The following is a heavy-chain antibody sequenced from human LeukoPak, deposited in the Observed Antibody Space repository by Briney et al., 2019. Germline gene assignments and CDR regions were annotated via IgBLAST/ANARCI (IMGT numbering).Heavy chain of an antibody. CDR3: AKGSYLLLYYYYYMDV. CDR1: GFTFSSYA. CDR2: ISGSGGST. V-gene: IGHV3-23*01. D-gene: IGHD2-2*01. J-gene: IGHJ6*03. Sequence: GGSLRLSCAASGFTFSSYAMSWVRQAPGKGLEWVSAISGSGGSTYYADSVKGRFTISRDNSKNTLYLQINSLRAEDTAVYYCAKGSYLLLYYYYYMDVWGKGTTVTVSS.